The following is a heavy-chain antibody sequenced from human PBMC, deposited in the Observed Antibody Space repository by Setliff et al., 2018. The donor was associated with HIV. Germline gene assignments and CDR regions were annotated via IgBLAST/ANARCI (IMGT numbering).Heavy chain of an antibody. V-gene: IGHV1-3*01. CDR2: INAGNGNT. D-gene: IGHD3-22*01. CDR3: ATYHYYDSSAYFIDLYYFDY. J-gene: IGHJ4*02. Sequence: ASVKVSCKASGYTFTSYAMHWVRQAPGQRLEWMGWINAGNGNTKYSQKFQGRVTITRDTSASTAYMELSSLRSEDTAVYYCATYHYYDSSAYFIDLYYFDYWGQGTLVTAPQ. CDR1: GYTFTSYA.